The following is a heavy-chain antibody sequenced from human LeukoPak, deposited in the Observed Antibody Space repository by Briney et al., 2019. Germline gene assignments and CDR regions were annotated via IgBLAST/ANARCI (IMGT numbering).Heavy chain of an antibody. J-gene: IGHJ4*02. V-gene: IGHV4-34*01. CDR1: GGSFSGYY. Sequence: SETLSLTCAVYGGSFSGYYWSWIRQPPGKGLEWIGEINHSGSTNYNPSLKSRVTISVDTSKNQFSLKLSSVTAADTAVYYCARRGTTVTTHYFDYWGQGTLVTVSS. CDR2: INHSGST. CDR3: ARRGTTVTTHYFDY. D-gene: IGHD4-17*01.